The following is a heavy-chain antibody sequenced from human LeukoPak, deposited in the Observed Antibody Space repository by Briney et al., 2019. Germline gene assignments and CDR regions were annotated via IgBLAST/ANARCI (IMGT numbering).Heavy chain of an antibody. CDR2: INPNSGGT. J-gene: IGHJ4*02. CDR3: ARSDLGYCSGGSCYPSDY. CDR1: GYTFTGYY. V-gene: IGHV1-2*02. Sequence: ASVKVSCKASGYTFTGYYMHWVRQAPGQGLEWMGWINPNSGGTNYAQKFQGRVTMTRDTSISTAYMELSRLRSDDTAVYYCARSDLGYCSGGSCYPSDYWGQGTLVTVSS. D-gene: IGHD2-15*01.